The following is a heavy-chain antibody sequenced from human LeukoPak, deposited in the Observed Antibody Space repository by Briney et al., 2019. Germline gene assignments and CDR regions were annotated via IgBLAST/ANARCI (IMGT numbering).Heavy chain of an antibody. Sequence: SETLSLTCAVSGGSINTGGTSWSWIRQPPGKGLEWIGYIYPEGTTYYNPSLKSRVTISADISKSQFSLEMMSVTAADTAVYYCVRGGPDCSSITCFGARFDNWGQGTLVTVSS. V-gene: IGHV4-30-2*01. D-gene: IGHD2-2*01. CDR3: VRGGPDCSSITCFGARFDN. CDR1: GGSINTGGTS. J-gene: IGHJ4*02. CDR2: IYPEGTT.